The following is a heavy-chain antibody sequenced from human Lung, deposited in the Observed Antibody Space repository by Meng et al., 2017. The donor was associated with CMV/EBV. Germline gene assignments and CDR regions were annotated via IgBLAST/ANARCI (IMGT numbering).Heavy chain of an antibody. CDR3: AKDRSSSSFFDY. Sequence: GGSLRLSCVASGFTFNNYGMHWVRQIPGKGLEWVAYLRYEGITKYYADSVKGRFTISRDSSKNTLYLQMNSLRDDDTAVYYCAKDRSSSSFFDYWGQGALVTFSS. CDR2: LRYEGITK. V-gene: IGHV3-30*02. D-gene: IGHD6-6*01. CDR1: GFTFNNYG. J-gene: IGHJ4*02.